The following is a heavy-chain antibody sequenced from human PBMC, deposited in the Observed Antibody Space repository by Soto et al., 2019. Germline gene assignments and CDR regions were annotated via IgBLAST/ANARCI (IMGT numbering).Heavy chain of an antibody. CDR3: ARSWVTGKGGMDV. V-gene: IGHV1-18*01. D-gene: IGHD3-16*01. CDR2: NNGYTGNT. J-gene: IGHJ6*02. CDR1: GYTFTSYG. Sequence: QVQLVQSGGEVKKPGASVKVSCKASGYTFTSYGFSWVRQAPGQGLEWKGWNNGYTGNTHYAQKFQGRVTMTIDTSTSTASMELWTLISCVTAVYYCARSWVTGKGGMDVWGQGTTVTVSS.